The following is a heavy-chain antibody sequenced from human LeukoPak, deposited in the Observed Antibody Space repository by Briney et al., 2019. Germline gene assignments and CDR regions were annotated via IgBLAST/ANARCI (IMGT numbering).Heavy chain of an antibody. V-gene: IGHV3-30*02. J-gene: IGHJ6*03. D-gene: IGHD3-16*02. CDR1: GFTFSSYG. Sequence: GGSLRLSCAASGFTFSSYGMHWVRQAPGKGLEWVAFIRYDGSNKYYADSVKGRFTISRDNSKNTLYLQMNSLRAEDTAVYYCAKLSTSSGYYYYMDVWGKGTTVTVYS. CDR2: IRYDGSNK. CDR3: AKLSTSSGYYYYMDV.